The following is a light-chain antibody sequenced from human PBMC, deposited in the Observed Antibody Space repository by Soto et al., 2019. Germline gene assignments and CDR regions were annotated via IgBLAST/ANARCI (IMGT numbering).Light chain of an antibody. CDR1: SSDVGGYNY. Sequence: SALTQPRSVSGSPGQSITISCTGTSSDVGGYNYVSWYRQHPGKAPKLMIYDVSKRPSGVPDRFSGSKSGNTASLTISGLQAEDVADYYCCSYAGSYTHYVFGTGTKLTVL. V-gene: IGLV2-11*01. J-gene: IGLJ1*01. CDR2: DVS. CDR3: CSYAGSYTHYV.